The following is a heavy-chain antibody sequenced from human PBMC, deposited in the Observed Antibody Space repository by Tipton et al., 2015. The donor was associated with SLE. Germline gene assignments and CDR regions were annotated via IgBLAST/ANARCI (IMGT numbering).Heavy chain of an antibody. CDR1: GFTFTYYG. CDR2: IWYDGSNE. CDR3: ARGKFTYDSTGLFDN. V-gene: IGHV3-33*01. J-gene: IGHJ4*02. D-gene: IGHD3-22*01. Sequence: SLRLSCVASGFTFTYYGMHWARRAPGKGLEWVAGIWYDGSNEKYADSVKGRFIISRDNAENTLYLQMNSLRDDDTAVYYCARGKFTYDSTGLFDNWGQGTQVTVSS.